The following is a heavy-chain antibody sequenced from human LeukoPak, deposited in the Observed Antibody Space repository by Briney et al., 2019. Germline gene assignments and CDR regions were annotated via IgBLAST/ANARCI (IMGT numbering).Heavy chain of an antibody. CDR1: GGSISSYY. J-gene: IGHJ6*02. Sequence: SETLSLNCTVSGGSISSYYWSWIRQPAGKGLEWIGRIYTSGSTNYNPSLKSRVTMSVDTSKNQFSLKLSSVTAADTAVYYCARDPHRFYYYGMDVWGQGTTVTVSS. CDR2: IYTSGST. CDR3: ARDPHRFYYYGMDV. V-gene: IGHV4-4*07.